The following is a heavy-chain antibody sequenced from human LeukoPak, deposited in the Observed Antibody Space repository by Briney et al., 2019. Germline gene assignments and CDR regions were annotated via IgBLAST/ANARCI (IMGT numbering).Heavy chain of an antibody. J-gene: IGHJ4*02. V-gene: IGHV4-59*01. Sequence: SETLSLTCTVSGGSISSYYWSWIRQPPGKGLEWIGYISYSGGPNYNPSHKSRVTISVDTSKNQFSLKLTSVTAADTAVYYCAREYYGSSGYYNDYWGQGALVTVSS. CDR1: GGSISSYY. D-gene: IGHD3-22*01. CDR2: ISYSGGP. CDR3: AREYYGSSGYYNDY.